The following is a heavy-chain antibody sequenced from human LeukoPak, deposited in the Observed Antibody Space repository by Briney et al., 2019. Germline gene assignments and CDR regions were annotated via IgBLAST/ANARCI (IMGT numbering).Heavy chain of an antibody. V-gene: IGHV4-61*01. J-gene: IGHJ4*02. Sequence: TSETLSLTCTVSGGSVSSGSYYWSWIRQPPGKGPEWIGYIYYSGSTNYNPSLKSRVTISVDTSKNQFSLKLSSVTAADTAVYYCARETIVATILDYWGQGTLVTVSS. D-gene: IGHD5-12*01. CDR2: IYYSGST. CDR1: GGSVSSGSYY. CDR3: ARETIVATILDY.